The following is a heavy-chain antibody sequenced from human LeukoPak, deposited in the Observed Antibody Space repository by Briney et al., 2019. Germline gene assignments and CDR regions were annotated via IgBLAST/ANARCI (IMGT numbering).Heavy chain of an antibody. Sequence: ASVKVSCKASGYTFTSYGISWVRQAPGQGLEWMGIINPSGGSTSYAQKFQGRVTMTRDTSTSTVYMELSSLRSDDTAVYYCARECSGGSCSFDYWGQGTLVTVSS. V-gene: IGHV1-46*01. D-gene: IGHD2-15*01. CDR3: ARECSGGSCSFDY. J-gene: IGHJ4*02. CDR1: GYTFTSYG. CDR2: INPSGGST.